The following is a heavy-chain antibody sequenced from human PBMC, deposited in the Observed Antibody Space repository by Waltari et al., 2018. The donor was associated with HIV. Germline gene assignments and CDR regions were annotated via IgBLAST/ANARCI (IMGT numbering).Heavy chain of an antibody. J-gene: IGHJ3*01. D-gene: IGHD3-10*01. Sequence: LLESGGGLVEPGGSLRLSCAASGFIFTDFALDWVRQAPGKGLEWVSAIRSGGETFYAAAVKGRFTISRDNSKNTLYLQMNSLRADDAAVYYCVKDSGRAADVFDLWGQGTMVTVSS. CDR1: GFIFTDFA. CDR2: IRSGGET. CDR3: VKDSGRAADVFDL. V-gene: IGHV3-23*01.